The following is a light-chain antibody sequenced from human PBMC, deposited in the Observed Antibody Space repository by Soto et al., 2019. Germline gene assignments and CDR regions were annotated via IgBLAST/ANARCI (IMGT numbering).Light chain of an antibody. Sequence: QPVLTQSPSASASLGASVKLTCTLSSGHSNYAIAWHQRQPEQGPRYLMKLNSDGSHSKGDGIPDRFSGSSSGTERYLTISSHQSEDEADYYCQSWSTGIQVFGGGPKLTVL. CDR2: LNSDGSH. V-gene: IGLV4-69*01. CDR3: QSWSTGIQV. CDR1: SGHSNYA. J-gene: IGLJ2*01.